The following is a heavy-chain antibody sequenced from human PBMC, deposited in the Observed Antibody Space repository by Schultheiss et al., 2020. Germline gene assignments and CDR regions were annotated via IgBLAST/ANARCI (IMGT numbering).Heavy chain of an antibody. D-gene: IGHD3-16*01. V-gene: IGHV4-39*07. J-gene: IGHJ4*02. Sequence: SQTLSLTCTVSGGSISSSSYYWGWIRQPPGKGLEWIGSIYYSGSTYYNPSLKSRVTISVDTSKNQFSLKLSSVTAADTAVYYCARDRSRIGAPDYWGQGTLVTVSS. CDR3: ARDRSRIGAPDY. CDR2: IYYSGST. CDR1: GGSISSSSYY.